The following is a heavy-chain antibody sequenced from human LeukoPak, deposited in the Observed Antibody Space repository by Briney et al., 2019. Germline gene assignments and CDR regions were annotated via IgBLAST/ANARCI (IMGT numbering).Heavy chain of an antibody. D-gene: IGHD3-10*01. J-gene: IGHJ4*02. Sequence: GASVKVSCKASGYTFTGYYMHWVRQAPGQGLEWMGWINPSSGGTNYAQKFQGRVTMTRDTSISTAYMELSRLRSGDTAVYYCARDRITMVRGGREIDYWGQGTLVTVSS. CDR2: INPSSGGT. V-gene: IGHV1-2*02. CDR1: GYTFTGYY. CDR3: ARDRITMVRGGREIDY.